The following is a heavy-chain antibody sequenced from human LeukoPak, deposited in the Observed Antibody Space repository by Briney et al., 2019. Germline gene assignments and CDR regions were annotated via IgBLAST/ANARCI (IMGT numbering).Heavy chain of an antibody. Sequence: GGSLRLSCAASGFSFRSYALNWVRQAPGKGLEWVSVIHSGGETYYTDSVKGRFTISRDNSKNTLYLQMNSLRAEDTAVYYCGRAGVYSASSGYGPDRWGQGTLVTVSS. V-gene: IGHV3-23*01. D-gene: IGHD3-22*01. CDR2: IHSGGET. J-gene: IGHJ5*02. CDR3: GRAGVYSASSGYGPDR. CDR1: GFSFRSYA.